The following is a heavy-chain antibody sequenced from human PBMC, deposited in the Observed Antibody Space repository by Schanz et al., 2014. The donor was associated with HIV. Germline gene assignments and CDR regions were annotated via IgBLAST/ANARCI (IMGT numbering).Heavy chain of an antibody. CDR1: GFSFSDYH. D-gene: IGHD3-10*01. J-gene: IGHJ4*02. Sequence: QVQLVESGGDLVKPGGSLRLSCTASGFSFSDYHMSWIRQAPGKGLEWVSSLSGSGSNIYYADSVKGRFTISRDNGKNSLFLQMNSLRAEDTAVYYCARLRGFLWLGDHPYSFDYWGQGTLVTVSS. CDR2: LSGSGSNI. V-gene: IGHV3-11*01. CDR3: ARLRGFLWLGDHPYSFDY.